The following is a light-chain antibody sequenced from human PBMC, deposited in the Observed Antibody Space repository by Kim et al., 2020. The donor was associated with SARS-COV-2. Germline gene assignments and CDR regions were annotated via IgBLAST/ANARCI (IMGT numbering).Light chain of an antibody. CDR2: EAS. J-gene: IGKJ5*01. V-gene: IGKV3-11*01. Sequence: GALSLSPGDRAPPTCRASQGVSNYLAWYQQKPGQAPRLLIYEASKRAAGIPARFSGSGSGTDFTLTISRLEPGDSAVYFCQQRGSFGQGTRLEIK. CDR1: QGVSNY. CDR3: QQRGS.